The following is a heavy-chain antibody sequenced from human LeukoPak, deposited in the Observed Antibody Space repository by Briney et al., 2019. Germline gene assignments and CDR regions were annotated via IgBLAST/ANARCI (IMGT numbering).Heavy chain of an antibody. CDR2: IYPGDSDT. J-gene: IGHJ3*02. V-gene: IGHV5-51*01. Sequence: GQSLKISCKGSGYXFTSYWIGWVRQMPGKGLEWRGIIYPGDSDTRYNPSFQDQVTMSADKSISTAYLQWSSLKASDTAMYYCARRYYYDSSGLDGFDIWGQGTMVTVSS. D-gene: IGHD3-22*01. CDR3: ARRYYYDSSGLDGFDI. CDR1: GYXFTSYW.